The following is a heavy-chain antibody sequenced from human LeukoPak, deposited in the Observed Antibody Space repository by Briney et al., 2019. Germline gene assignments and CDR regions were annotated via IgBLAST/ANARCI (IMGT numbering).Heavy chain of an antibody. CDR2: MNPNSGNT. CDR1: GGTFSSYA. Sequence: GASVKVSCKASGGTFSSYAISWVRQATGQGLEWMGWMNPNSGNTGYAQKFQGRVTMTRNTSIRTAYMELSSLRSEDTAVYYCARGDSTAMAIDYWGQGTPVTVSS. V-gene: IGHV1-8*02. J-gene: IGHJ4*02. CDR3: ARGDSTAMAIDY. D-gene: IGHD5-18*01.